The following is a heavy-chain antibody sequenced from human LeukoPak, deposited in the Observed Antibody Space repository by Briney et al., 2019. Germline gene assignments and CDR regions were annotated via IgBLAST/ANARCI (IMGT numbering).Heavy chain of an antibody. CDR1: GDSVSSNSAA. D-gene: IGHD3-3*01. V-gene: IGHV6-1*01. CDR2: TYYRSKWHN. Sequence: PSQTLSLTCAISGDSVSSNSAAWNWIRQSPSRGLEWLGRTYYRSKWHNDYAVSVKSRITINPDTSKNQFSLKLSSVTAADTAVYYCARKWEYYDFWSGYYTGRSNWFDPWGQGTLVTVSS. J-gene: IGHJ5*02. CDR3: ARKWEYYDFWSGYYTGRSNWFDP.